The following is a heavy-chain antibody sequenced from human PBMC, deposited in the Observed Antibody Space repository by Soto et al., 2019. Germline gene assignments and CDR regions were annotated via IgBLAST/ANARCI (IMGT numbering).Heavy chain of an antibody. V-gene: IGHV4-34*01. CDR3: ATAIVGATNNYYYYGMDV. CDR1: GGSFRGYY. CDR2: INHSGST. Sequence: QVQLQQWGAGLLKPSETLSLTCAVYGGSFRGYYWSWIRQPPGKGLEWIGEINHSGSTNYNPSLKSRVTISVDTSKNQFSLKLSSVIAADTAVYYCATAIVGATNNYYYYGMDVWGQGTTVTVSS. J-gene: IGHJ6*02. D-gene: IGHD1-26*01.